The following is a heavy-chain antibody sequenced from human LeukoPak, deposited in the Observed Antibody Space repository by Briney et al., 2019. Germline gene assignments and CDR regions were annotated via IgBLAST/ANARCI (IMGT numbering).Heavy chain of an antibody. Sequence: SETLSLTCAVYGGSFSGYYWSWIRQPPGKGLEWIGEINHSGSTNYNPSLKSRVTISVDTSKNQFSLKLSSVTAADTAVYYCASRTSRNCSGGSCSYFDYWGQGTLVTVSS. CDR1: GGSFSGYY. CDR2: INHSGST. D-gene: IGHD2-15*01. V-gene: IGHV4-34*01. J-gene: IGHJ4*02. CDR3: ASRTSRNCSGGSCSYFDY.